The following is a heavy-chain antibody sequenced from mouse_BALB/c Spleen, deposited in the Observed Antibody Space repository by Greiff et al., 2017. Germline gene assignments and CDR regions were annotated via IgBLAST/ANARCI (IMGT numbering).Heavy chain of an antibody. Sequence: QVTLQLSGAGLVKPGASVKLSCTASGYTFTKYIIHWVRQRSGPGLEGIGWFYPGSGSIKYNEKFKDKVTLTADKSSSTVYMELSRMTSEDSAVYSCARHEDYRYDYYAMDYWGQGTSLTVSS. CDR2: FYPGSGSI. V-gene: IGHV1-62-2*01. J-gene: IGHJ4*01. CDR3: ARHEDYRYDYYAMDY. D-gene: IGHD2-14*01. CDR1: GYTFTKYI.